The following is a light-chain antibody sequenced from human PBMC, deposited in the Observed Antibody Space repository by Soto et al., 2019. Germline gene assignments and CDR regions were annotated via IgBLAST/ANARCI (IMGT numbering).Light chain of an antibody. V-gene: IGLV2-14*03. Sequence: QSALTQPASVSGSPGQSINISCTGTSSDIGRYDYVSWYQQLPGKAPKLIIYRVINRPSGVSDRFSGSKSGNSASLSISGLQPEDEAGYFCGSYTSPTTWVFGGGTKLTVL. CDR3: GSYTSPTTWV. CDR1: SSDIGRYDY. CDR2: RVI. J-gene: IGLJ3*02.